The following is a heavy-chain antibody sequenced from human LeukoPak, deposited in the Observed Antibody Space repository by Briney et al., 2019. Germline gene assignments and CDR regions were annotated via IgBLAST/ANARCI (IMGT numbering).Heavy chain of an antibody. V-gene: IGHV4-31*03. CDR3: ARRTYGAYAFDY. J-gene: IGHJ4*02. Sequence: SETLSLTCTVSRGSISSGGYYWSWIRQHPGKGLEWIGYIYYSGSTNYNPSLKSRVTISVDTSKNQFSLKLSSVTAADTAMYYCARRTYGAYAFDYWGQGTLVTVSS. CDR2: IYYSGST. CDR1: RGSISSGGYY. D-gene: IGHD4/OR15-4a*01.